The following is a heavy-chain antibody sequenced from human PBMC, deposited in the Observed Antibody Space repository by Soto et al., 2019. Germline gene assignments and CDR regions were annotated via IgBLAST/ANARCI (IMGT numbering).Heavy chain of an antibody. Sequence: EVQLLESGGGLVQPGGSLRLSCAASGFTFSAYGMSWVRQAPGKGLEWVSSISTRGATYDADSVKGRFTLSRDNSRNTLYLQMNSLRAEDTAVYFCAKDRAGVVSATTFDYWGQGALVTVSS. CDR2: ISTRGAT. D-gene: IGHD2-15*01. CDR3: AKDRAGVVSATTFDY. V-gene: IGHV3-23*01. J-gene: IGHJ4*02. CDR1: GFTFSAYG.